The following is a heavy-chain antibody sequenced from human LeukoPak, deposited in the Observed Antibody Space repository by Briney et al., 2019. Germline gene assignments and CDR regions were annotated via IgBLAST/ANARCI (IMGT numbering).Heavy chain of an antibody. V-gene: IGHV4-59*08. Sequence: SETLSLTCTVSGGSISSYYWSWIRQPPGKGLEWIGYIYYSGSTNYNPSLKSRVIISVDTSKNQFSLKLSSVTAADTAVYYCARQNFTSGSYLNWFDPWGQGTLVTVSS. J-gene: IGHJ5*02. CDR2: IYYSGST. D-gene: IGHD3-10*01. CDR1: GGSISSYY. CDR3: ARQNFTSGSYLNWFDP.